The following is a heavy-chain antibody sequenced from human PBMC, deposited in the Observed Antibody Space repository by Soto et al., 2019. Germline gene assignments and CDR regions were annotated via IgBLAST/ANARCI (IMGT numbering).Heavy chain of an antibody. Sequence: SVKVSCKASGFTFTSSIIQWVRQARGQRLEWIGWVVVGSGNTNYAQKFQERVTITRDMSTSTAYMELSSLRSEDTAVYYCAATSYCSGATRYYYYMDVWGKGTTVTVSS. CDR1: GFTFTSSI. D-gene: IGHD2-15*01. CDR2: VVVGSGNT. V-gene: IGHV1-58*02. CDR3: AATSYCSGATRYYYYMDV. J-gene: IGHJ6*03.